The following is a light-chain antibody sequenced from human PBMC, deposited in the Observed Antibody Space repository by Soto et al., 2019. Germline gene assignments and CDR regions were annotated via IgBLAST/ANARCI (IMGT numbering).Light chain of an antibody. J-gene: IGKJ2*01. CDR3: QLYGSPPPYT. V-gene: IGKV3-20*01. CDR1: QSVSNNY. CDR2: GSS. Sequence: EVVLTQSPGTLSLSPGERATLSCRASQSVSNNYLAWYQQKPGQGPRLLIFGSSDRATGIPDRFSGSGSRTDFTLAIRRLEPEDFAVYCCQLYGSPPPYTFGQGTKLEIK.